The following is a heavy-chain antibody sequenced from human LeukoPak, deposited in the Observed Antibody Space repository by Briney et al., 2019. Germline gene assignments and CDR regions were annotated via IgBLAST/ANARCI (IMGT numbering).Heavy chain of an antibody. Sequence: PGGSLRLSCAASGFTFSSYAMHWVRQAPGKGLEYVSAISSNGGSTYYANSVKGRFTISRDNSKNTLYLQMGSLRAEDMAVYYCARDRSRMVAGEFDYWGQGTLVTVSS. V-gene: IGHV3-64*01. CDR3: ARDRSRMVAGEFDY. CDR1: GFTFSSYA. J-gene: IGHJ4*02. D-gene: IGHD6-19*01. CDR2: ISSNGGST.